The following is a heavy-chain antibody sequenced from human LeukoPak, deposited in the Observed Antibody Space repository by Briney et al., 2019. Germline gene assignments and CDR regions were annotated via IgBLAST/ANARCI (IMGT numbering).Heavy chain of an antibody. V-gene: IGHV4-59*08. CDR2: IYITGNT. CDR1: GASISSDY. J-gene: IGHJ4*01. CDR3: ARHHFFNPFDY. D-gene: IGHD3-3*02. Sequence: SETLCLTCTVSGASISSDYRSWIRQPPGKGLEWIGYIYITGNTNYSPSLKSRVTMSLDTSKNQFSLKLSSVTATDTAVYYCARHHFFNPFDYWGLGTLVTVSS.